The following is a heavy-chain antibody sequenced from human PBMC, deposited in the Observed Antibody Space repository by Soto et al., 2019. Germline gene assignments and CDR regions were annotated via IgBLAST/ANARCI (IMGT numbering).Heavy chain of an antibody. Sequence: GGSLRLSCATSGFIFSDFAMSWVRQTPGKGLEWVSAVSVYGGSTHYSDAVKGRFTISRDNSRDTLFLQMNSLRAEDTAVYYCARRPAGDSHWYFDLWGRGTLVTVSS. CDR2: VSVYGGST. J-gene: IGHJ2*01. D-gene: IGHD2-21*01. CDR3: ARRPAGDSHWYFDL. CDR1: GFIFSDFA. V-gene: IGHV3-23*01.